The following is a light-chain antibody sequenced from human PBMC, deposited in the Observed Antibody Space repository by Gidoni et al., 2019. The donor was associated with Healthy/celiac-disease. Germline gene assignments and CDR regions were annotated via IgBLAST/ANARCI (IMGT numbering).Light chain of an antibody. CDR3: QQRSNWPLT. V-gene: IGKV3-11*01. J-gene: IGKJ4*01. CDR2: DAS. Sequence: EIVLTQSPATLSLSPGERATLSCRASQSVSSYLAWYQQKPCQAPRLLIYDASNRATGIPARFSGSGSGTDFTLTISSLEPEDFAVYYCQQRSNWPLTFGGGTKVEI. CDR1: QSVSSY.